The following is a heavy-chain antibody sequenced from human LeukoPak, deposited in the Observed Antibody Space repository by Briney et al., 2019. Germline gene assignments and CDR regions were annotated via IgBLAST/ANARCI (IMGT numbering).Heavy chain of an antibody. V-gene: IGHV4-59*01. CDR3: ARESEYSSSSAEYFQH. D-gene: IGHD6-6*01. CDR1: GGSISSYY. Sequence: KPSETLSLTCTVSGGSISSYYWSWIRQPPGKGLEWIGYIYYSGSTNYNPSLKSRVTISVDTSKNQFSLKLSSETAADTAVYYCARESEYSSSSAEYFQHWGQGTLVTVSS. J-gene: IGHJ1*01. CDR2: IYYSGST.